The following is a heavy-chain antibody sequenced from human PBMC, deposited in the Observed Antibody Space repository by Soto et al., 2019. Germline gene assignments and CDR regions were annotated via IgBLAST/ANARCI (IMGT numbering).Heavy chain of an antibody. CDR1: GFTFADYT. V-gene: IGHV3-43*01. CDR2: ISWDGGST. J-gene: IGHJ6*02. Sequence: PGGSLRLSCAASGFTFADYTMTWVRQAPGQXLEWVSLISWDGGSTYYADSVKGRFTISRDNSKNSLYLQMNSLRTEDTALYYGAKGGYSSGWYVKGYGMDGWGQGTTVTVSS. D-gene: IGHD6-19*01. CDR3: AKGGYSSGWYVKGYGMDG.